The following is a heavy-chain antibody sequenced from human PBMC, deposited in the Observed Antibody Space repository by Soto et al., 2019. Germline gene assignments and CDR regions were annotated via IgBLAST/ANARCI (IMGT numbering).Heavy chain of an antibody. CDR1: GYTFTSYG. CDR2: ISAYNGNT. D-gene: IGHD3-22*01. Sequence: ASVKVSCKASGYTFTSYGISWVRQAPGQGLVWMGWISAYNGNTNYAQKLQGRVTMTTDTSTSTAYMELRSLRSDDTAVYYCARVSGYYDSSGYGIDYWVQGTLVTVSS. V-gene: IGHV1-18*01. J-gene: IGHJ4*02. CDR3: ARVSGYYDSSGYGIDY.